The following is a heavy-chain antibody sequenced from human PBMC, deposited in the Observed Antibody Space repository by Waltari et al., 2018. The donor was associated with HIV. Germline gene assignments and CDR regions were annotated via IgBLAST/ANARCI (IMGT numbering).Heavy chain of an antibody. D-gene: IGHD3-3*01. Sequence: LQLQESGPGLVKPSETLSLTCSVSGGSISSSKYYWSWVRQSPGKGLQWVGNVFYKRNIKYRPSLKSRVAITVDTSTNQVFLTVYSVTAADTATYVWAIDQRGDYNFGSLPNHNYGMDVWGQGIAVTVSS. CDR2: VFYKRNI. CDR1: GGSISSSKYY. V-gene: IGHV4-39*07. J-gene: IGHJ6*02. CDR3: AIDQRGDYNFGSLPNHNYGMDV.